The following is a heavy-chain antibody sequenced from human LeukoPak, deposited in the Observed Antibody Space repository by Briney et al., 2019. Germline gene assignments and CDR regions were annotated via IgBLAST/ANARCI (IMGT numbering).Heavy chain of an antibody. D-gene: IGHD3-10*01. CDR2: IYTSGST. CDR3: AREKPPNYYGSGSYLHY. J-gene: IGHJ4*02. CDR1: GGSISSYY. V-gene: IGHV4-4*07. Sequence: SETLSLTCTGSGGSISSYYWSWIRQPAGKGLEWIGRIYTSGSTNYNPSLKSRVTMSVDTSKNQFSLKLSSVTAADTAVYHCAREKPPNYYGSGSYLHYWGQGTLVTVSS.